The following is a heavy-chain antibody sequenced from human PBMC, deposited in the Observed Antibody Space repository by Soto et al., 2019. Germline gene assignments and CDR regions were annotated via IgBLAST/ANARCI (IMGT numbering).Heavy chain of an antibody. V-gene: IGHV3-23*01. J-gene: IGHJ4*02. CDR1: GFSFTTYS. Sequence: EVQLLESGGGLVQPGGSLRLSCAASGFSFTTYSMSWVRQAPGKGLEWVSTISNSRGITYYADSVKGRFTISRDISKNTLYLQMNGLRAEDTALYYCAKTYYSASGRYYVADNWGQGTLVTVSS. CDR2: ISNSRGIT. CDR3: AKTYYSASGRYYVADN. D-gene: IGHD3-10*01.